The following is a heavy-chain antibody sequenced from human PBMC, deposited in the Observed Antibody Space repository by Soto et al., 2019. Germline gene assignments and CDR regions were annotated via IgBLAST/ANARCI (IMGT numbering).Heavy chain of an antibody. CDR3: ASLQSTQAS. V-gene: IGHV3-74*01. CDR1: GFTFSRYW. J-gene: IGHJ5*02. Sequence: EVHLVESGGGLVQPGGSLRLSCAASGFTFSRYWMHWVSQAPGKGLVCVSRISSDGSSTSYADYVKGRFTISRDNAKNTLYLEMNSLRAEDTAVYYCASLQSTQASWGQGALVTVSS. CDR2: ISSDGSST.